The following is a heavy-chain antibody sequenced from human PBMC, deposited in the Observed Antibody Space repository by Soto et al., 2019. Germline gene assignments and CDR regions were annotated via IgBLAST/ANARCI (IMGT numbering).Heavy chain of an antibody. J-gene: IGHJ6*02. CDR1: GFTFSSYG. Sequence: PGGSLRLSCAASGFTFSSYGMHWVRQAPGKGLEWVAVISYDGSNKYYADSVKGRFTISRDNSKNTLYLQMNSLRAEDTAVYYCAKALQGIGAYYYYGMDVWGQGTTVTVSS. V-gene: IGHV3-30*18. CDR2: ISYDGSNK. D-gene: IGHD3-16*01. CDR3: AKALQGIGAYYYYGMDV.